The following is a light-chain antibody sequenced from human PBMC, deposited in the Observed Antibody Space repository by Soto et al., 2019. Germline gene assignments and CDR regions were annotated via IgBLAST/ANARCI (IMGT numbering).Light chain of an antibody. CDR3: QQYGSSPT. CDR1: QSVSSSY. V-gene: IGKV3-20*01. CDR2: GAS. Sequence: VLTQSPGTLSLSPGERATLSCRASQSVSSSYLAWYQQKPGQAPRLLIYGASSRATGIPDRFSGSGSGTDFTLTISRLEPEDFAVYYCQQYGSSPTFGGGTKVEIK. J-gene: IGKJ4*01.